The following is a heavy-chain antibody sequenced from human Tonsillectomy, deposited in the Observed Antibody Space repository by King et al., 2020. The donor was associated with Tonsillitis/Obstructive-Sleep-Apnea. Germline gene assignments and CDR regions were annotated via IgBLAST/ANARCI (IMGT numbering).Heavy chain of an antibody. V-gene: IGHV4-39*01. CDR3: ATLVGAAPSWYFDL. Sequence: QVQLQESGPGLVKPSETLSLSCTVSGASISSSSYYWSWIRQPPGKGLEWIGSIYYSGSTYYNPSLKSRFTISVDTSKNQFSLKVNSVTAADTAVYYCATLVGAAPSWYFDLWGRGTLVTVSS. CDR2: IYYSGST. CDR1: GASISSSSYY. J-gene: IGHJ2*01. D-gene: IGHD1-26*01.